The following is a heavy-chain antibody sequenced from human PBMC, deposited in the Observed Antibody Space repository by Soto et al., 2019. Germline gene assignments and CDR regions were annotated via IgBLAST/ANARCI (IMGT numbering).Heavy chain of an antibody. CDR2: IIDSGGST. CDR3: AKGRSYYYYYGVDV. CDR1: GFTFSSDW. J-gene: IGHJ6*02. Sequence: PGGSLRLSCAASGFTFSSDWMSWVRQAPGKGLEWVSDIIDSGGSTYYADSVKGRFTISRDNSKSTLYLQMNSLRAEDTALYYCAKGRSYYYYYGVDVWGQGTTVTVSS. V-gene: IGHV3-23*01.